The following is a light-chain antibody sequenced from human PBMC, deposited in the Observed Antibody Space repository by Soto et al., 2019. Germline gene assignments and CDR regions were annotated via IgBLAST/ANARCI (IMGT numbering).Light chain of an antibody. CDR3: QQSYRTPLT. V-gene: IGKV1-39*01. Sequence: DIQMTQSPSSLSASEGDGVTITCRASQSISSYLSWYQKKPGKAPKLLIYGASSLQSGVPSRFSGSGFGTDFTLSISSLQPEDFATYYCQQSYRTPLTLGGGTKVEIK. CDR1: QSISSY. CDR2: GAS. J-gene: IGKJ4*01.